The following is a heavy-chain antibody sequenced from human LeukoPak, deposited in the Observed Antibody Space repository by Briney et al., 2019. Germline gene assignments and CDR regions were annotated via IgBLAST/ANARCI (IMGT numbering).Heavy chain of an antibody. Sequence: PGGSLRLSCAASGFTFSAFAMLWVRQPRGKGLEWVSFISSYSDYIYYADSVKGRLTISRDNAKNSLYLQMNSLRAEDTAVYYCAREVYGLGNLPFDYWGQGTLVTVSS. V-gene: IGHV3-21*01. D-gene: IGHD3-10*01. CDR2: ISSYSDYI. CDR1: GFTFSAFA. J-gene: IGHJ4*02. CDR3: AREVYGLGNLPFDY.